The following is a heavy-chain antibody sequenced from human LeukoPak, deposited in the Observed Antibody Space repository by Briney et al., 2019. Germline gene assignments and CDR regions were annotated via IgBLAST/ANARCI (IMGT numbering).Heavy chain of an antibody. CDR2: IIPIFGTA. CDR3: ARARFLTGYPIDY. V-gene: IGHV1-69*13. D-gene: IGHD3-9*01. Sequence: SVKVSCKASGGTFSSYAISWVRQAPGQGLEWMGGIIPIFGTANYAQKFQGRVTITADESTSTAYMELSSLRSEDTAVYYCARARFLTGYPIDYWGQGTLVTVSS. J-gene: IGHJ4*02. CDR1: GGTFSSYA.